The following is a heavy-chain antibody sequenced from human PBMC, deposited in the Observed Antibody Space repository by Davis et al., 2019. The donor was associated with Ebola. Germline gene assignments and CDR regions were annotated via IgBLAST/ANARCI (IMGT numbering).Heavy chain of an antibody. D-gene: IGHD2-2*01. J-gene: IGHJ3*02. CDR1: GGSISSSSYY. V-gene: IGHV4-39*07. CDR2: IYYSGST. Sequence: PSETLSLTCTVSGGSISSSSYYWGWIRQPPGKGLEWIGSIYYSGSTYYNPSLKSRVTISVDTSKNQFSLKLSSVTAADTAVYYCARGAMPLGAFDIWGQGTMVTVSS. CDR3: ARGAMPLGAFDI.